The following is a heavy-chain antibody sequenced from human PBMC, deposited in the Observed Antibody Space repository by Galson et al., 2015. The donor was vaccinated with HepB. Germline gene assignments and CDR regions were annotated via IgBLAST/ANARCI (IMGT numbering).Heavy chain of an antibody. CDR2: ISPDGNYK. CDR3: ARNLRRGLLGRTWGTFDS. J-gene: IGHJ4*02. D-gene: IGHD7-27*01. CDR1: RFTFVKDV. Sequence: SLRLSCAASRFTFVKDVMSWVRQAPGRGLEWVGLISPDGNYKYFTDSVKGRFTISRDNSNNTLFLDINGLRSEDTAVYYCARNLRRGLLGRTWGTFDSWGQGTLVTVSS. V-gene: IGHV3-30*03.